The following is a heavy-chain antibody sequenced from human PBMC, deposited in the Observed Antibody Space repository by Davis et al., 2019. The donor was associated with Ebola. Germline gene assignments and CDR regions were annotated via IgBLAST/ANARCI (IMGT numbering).Heavy chain of an antibody. V-gene: IGHV1-24*01. CDR2: FDPEDGET. Sequence: ASVKVSCKVSGYTLTELSMHWVRQAPGKGLEWMGGFDPEDGETIYAQKFQGRVTITRDTSASTAYMELSSLRSEDTAVYYCARNGYYYGSGSYCLEYWGQGTLVTVSS. CDR1: GYTLTELS. J-gene: IGHJ4*02. CDR3: ARNGYYYGSGSYCLEY. D-gene: IGHD3-10*01.